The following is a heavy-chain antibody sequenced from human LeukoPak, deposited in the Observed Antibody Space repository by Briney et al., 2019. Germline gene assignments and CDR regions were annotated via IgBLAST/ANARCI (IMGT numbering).Heavy chain of an antibody. Sequence: GGTLRLSCAASGFTFANYAMTWVRQAPGKGLQWVSSINDGGGIVYYAASVKGRFTISRDNSKNTLYLQMNSLRAEDTAVYYCAKAGDYRDSYFDYWGQGTLVTVSS. J-gene: IGHJ4*02. V-gene: IGHV3-23*01. D-gene: IGHD4-17*01. CDR3: AKAGDYRDSYFDY. CDR2: INDGGGIV. CDR1: GFTFANYA.